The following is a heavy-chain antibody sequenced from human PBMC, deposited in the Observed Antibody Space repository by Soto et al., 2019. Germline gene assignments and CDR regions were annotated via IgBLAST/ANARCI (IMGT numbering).Heavy chain of an antibody. CDR2: INPNTDAT. V-gene: IGHV1-2*02. D-gene: IGHD1-26*01. Sequence: QVLLVQSGAEVRKPGASVRVSCKAFGYIFSGYYIHWVRQAPGQGLEWMGWINPNTDATNYAQKFQGRVTLTRDTSISTAYMELDRLTSDDTAVYYCARDRRDGYYIDYWGQGTLVTVSS. CDR1: GYIFSGYY. J-gene: IGHJ4*02. CDR3: ARDRRDGYYIDY.